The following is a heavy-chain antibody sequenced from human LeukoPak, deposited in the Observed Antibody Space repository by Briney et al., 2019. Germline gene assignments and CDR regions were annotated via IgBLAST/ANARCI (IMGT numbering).Heavy chain of an antibody. CDR2: IYSGGST. Sequence: GGSLRLSCAASGFTVSSNYMSWVRQAPGKGLEWVSVIYSGGSTYYADSVKGRFTISRDNSKNTLYLQMNSLRAEDTAVYYCARDRVTFAGIIATVFDYWGQGTLVTVSS. J-gene: IGHJ4*02. V-gene: IGHV3-53*01. D-gene: IGHD3-10*01. CDR3: ARDRVTFAGIIATVFDY. CDR1: GFTVSSNY.